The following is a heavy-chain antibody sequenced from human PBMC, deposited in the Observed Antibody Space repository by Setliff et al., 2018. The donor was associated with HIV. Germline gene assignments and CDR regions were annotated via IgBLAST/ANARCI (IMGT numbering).Heavy chain of an antibody. D-gene: IGHD4-17*01. CDR1: GFTFSSYS. CDR3: ARDRGYGDYHYYYYYYMDV. J-gene: IGHJ6*03. V-gene: IGHV3-48*01. CDR2: ISSSSSTI. Sequence: QPGGSLRLSCAASGFTFSSYSMNWVRQAPGKGLEWVSYISSSSSTIYYADSVKGRFTISRDNAKNSLYLQMNSLRAEDTAVYYCARDRGYGDYHYYYYYYMDVWGKGTTVTVSS.